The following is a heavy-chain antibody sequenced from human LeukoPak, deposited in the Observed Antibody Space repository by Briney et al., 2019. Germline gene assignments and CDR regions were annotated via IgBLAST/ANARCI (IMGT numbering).Heavy chain of an antibody. Sequence: GGSLRLSCTASGFTFGGYAMSWVRQAPGKGLEWVGFISSKAYGGSKGYAAYVQGRFSISRDYSKSMAYLQMNSLKTECTAVYYCTRQNQGSGRVRFDPWGQGTLVTVSS. V-gene: IGHV3-49*04. CDR1: GFTFGGYA. CDR2: ISSKAYGGSK. J-gene: IGHJ5*02. D-gene: IGHD3-10*01. CDR3: TRQNQGSGRVRFDP.